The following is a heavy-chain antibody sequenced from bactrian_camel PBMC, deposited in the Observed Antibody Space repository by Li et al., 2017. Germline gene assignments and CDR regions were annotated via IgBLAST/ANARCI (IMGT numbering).Heavy chain of an antibody. Sequence: HVQLVESGGGSVQAGGSLKLSCAGSGFTHVVCSMAWYRQTPGKERVVVSSIEMDGTTYYEDSVKGRFTISQDNAKDSVYLQMNSLKTEDTAVYYCATGLLADHGLGLGTQVTVS. J-gene: IGHJ4*01. CDR2: IEMDGTT. D-gene: IGHD5*01. V-gene: IGHV3S55*01. CDR1: GFTHVVCS.